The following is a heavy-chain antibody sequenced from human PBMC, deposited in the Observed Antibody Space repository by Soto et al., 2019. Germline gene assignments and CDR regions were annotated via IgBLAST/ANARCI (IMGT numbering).Heavy chain of an antibody. CDR2: IIPIFGTA. D-gene: IGHD5-18*01. CDR3: ARGGHLGYSYGPGYNWFDP. J-gene: IGHJ5*02. V-gene: IGHV1-69*01. Sequence: QVQLVQSGAEVKKPGSSVKVSCKASGGTFSSYAISWVRQAPGQGLEWMGGIIPIFGTANYAQKFQGRVTITADESTSTAYMELSSLRSEDTAVYYCARGGHLGYSYGPGYNWFDPWGQGTLVTVSS. CDR1: GGTFSSYA.